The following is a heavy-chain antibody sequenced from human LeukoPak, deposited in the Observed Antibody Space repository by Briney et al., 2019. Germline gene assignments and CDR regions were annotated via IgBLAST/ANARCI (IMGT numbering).Heavy chain of an antibody. J-gene: IGHJ4*02. Sequence: ASVTVSCKASVYTFTGYYMHWVRQAPGQGLEWMGWINPNSGGTNYAQKFQGRVTMTRDTSISTAYMELSRLRSDDTAVYYCARDPEWELLGVGYLDYWGQGTLVTVSS. CDR2: INPNSGGT. D-gene: IGHD1-26*01. V-gene: IGHV1-2*02. CDR3: ARDPEWELLGVGYLDY. CDR1: VYTFTGYY.